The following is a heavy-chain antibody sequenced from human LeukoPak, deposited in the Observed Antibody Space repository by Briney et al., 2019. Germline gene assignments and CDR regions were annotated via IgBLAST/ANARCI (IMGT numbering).Heavy chain of an antibody. CDR2: IYWNDDN. Sequence: ASGPTLVNPTQTLKLTCTFSGFSLSTSGVGVGWIRQPPGKALEWLALIYWNDDNRYSPSLKSRLTITKDTSKNQVVLKMTNMDPVDTATDYCAHYGDYRFMYYFDYWGQGTLVTVSS. D-gene: IGHD4-17*01. V-gene: IGHV2-5*01. CDR3: AHYGDYRFMYYFDY. CDR1: GFSLSTSGVG. J-gene: IGHJ4*02.